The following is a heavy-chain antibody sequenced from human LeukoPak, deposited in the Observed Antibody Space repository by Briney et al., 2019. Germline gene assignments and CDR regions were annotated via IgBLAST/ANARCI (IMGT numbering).Heavy chain of an antibody. CDR2: INPNSGGT. J-gene: IGHJ6*03. CDR1: GYTFTGYY. CDR3: ARSELRYFGSYYYYMDV. Sequence: ASVKVSCKASGYTFTGYYMHWVRQAPGQGLEWMGWINPNSGGTNYAQKFQGRVTMTRDTSISTAYMELSRLRSDDTAVYYCARSELRYFGSYYYYMDVWGKGTTVTVSS. D-gene: IGHD3-9*01. V-gene: IGHV1-2*02.